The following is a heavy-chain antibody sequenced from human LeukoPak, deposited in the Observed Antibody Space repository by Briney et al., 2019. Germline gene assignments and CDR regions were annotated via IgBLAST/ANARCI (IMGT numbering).Heavy chain of an antibody. CDR3: AKDLGELIPFYI. CDR1: GFTFSSYG. V-gene: IGHV3-30*02. CDR2: IRYDGSNK. D-gene: IGHD3-10*01. J-gene: IGHJ3*02. Sequence: QPGGSLRLSCAASGFTFSSYGMHWVRQAPGRGLEWVAFIRYDGSNKYYADSVKGRFTISRDNSKNTVYLKMKRLRAEDTAVYYCAKDLGELIPFYIWGQATMVTVSS.